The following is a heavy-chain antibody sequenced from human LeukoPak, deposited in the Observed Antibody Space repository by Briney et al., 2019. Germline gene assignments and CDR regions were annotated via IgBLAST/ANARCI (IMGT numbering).Heavy chain of an antibody. CDR2: ISNNGGYT. Sequence: PGGSLRLSCAASGFTFSSSAMSWVRQAPGKGLEWVSAISNNGGYTYYADSVQGRFTISRDNSKSTLCLQMNSLRSEDTAVYYCARTESRRCPRAFDIWGQGTMVTVSS. CDR3: ARTESRRCPRAFDI. CDR1: GFTFSSSA. V-gene: IGHV3-23*01. D-gene: IGHD1-14*01. J-gene: IGHJ3*02.